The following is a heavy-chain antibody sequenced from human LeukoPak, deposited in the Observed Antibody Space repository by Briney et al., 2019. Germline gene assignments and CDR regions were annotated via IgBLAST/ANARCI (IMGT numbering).Heavy chain of an antibody. Sequence: SETLSLTCAVYGGSFSGYYWSWIRQPPGKGLEWIGEINHSGSTNYNPSLKSRVTISVDTSKSQFSLKLSSVTAADTAVYYCARGVIAAAGLGYYYMDVWGKGTTVTVSS. V-gene: IGHV4-34*01. J-gene: IGHJ6*03. CDR2: INHSGST. CDR3: ARGVIAAAGLGYYYMDV. CDR1: GGSFSGYY. D-gene: IGHD6-13*01.